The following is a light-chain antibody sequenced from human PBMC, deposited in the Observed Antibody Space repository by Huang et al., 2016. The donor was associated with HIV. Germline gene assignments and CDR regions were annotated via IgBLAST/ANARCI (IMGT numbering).Light chain of an antibody. Sequence: IQLTQSPSSLSASVGDRVTISCRASQGISSYLAWYQQKPGKAPKLLIHAASTLQSGVASKFSGSGSGTDFTLTISSLQPEDCATYYCQQLNSYPITFGQGTRLEIK. J-gene: IGKJ5*01. CDR3: QQLNSYPIT. CDR2: AAS. CDR1: QGISSY. V-gene: IGKV1-9*01.